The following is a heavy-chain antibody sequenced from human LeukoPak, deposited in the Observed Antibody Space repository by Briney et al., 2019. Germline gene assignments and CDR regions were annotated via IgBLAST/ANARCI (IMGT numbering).Heavy chain of an antibody. J-gene: IGHJ4*02. Sequence: PGGALRPSCAPSVLTFTSYAMSWVGQAPGKGGGGLCAISGSGGRTYYATSVKGRFTISRDNPKNTLYLQMNSLRAEDTAVYFCAKRGVVIRVILVGFHKEAYYFDSWGQGALVTVSS. CDR3: AKRGVVIRVILVGFHKEAYYFDS. CDR1: VLTFTSYA. D-gene: IGHD3-22*01. CDR2: ISGSGGRT. V-gene: IGHV3-23*01.